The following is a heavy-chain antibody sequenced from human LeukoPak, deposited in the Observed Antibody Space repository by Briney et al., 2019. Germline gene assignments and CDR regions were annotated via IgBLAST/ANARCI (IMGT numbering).Heavy chain of an antibody. CDR3: ARDGGGYCGGD. CDR1: GFTFSSYG. CDR2: ISYDGSNK. Sequence: GRSLRLSCAASGFTFSSYGMHWVRQAPGKGLEWVALISYDGSNKYYADSVKGRFTISRDNSKNTLYLQMNSLRAEDTAVYYCARDGGGYCGGDWGQGTLVTVSS. D-gene: IGHD2-21*01. J-gene: IGHJ4*02. V-gene: IGHV3-30*03.